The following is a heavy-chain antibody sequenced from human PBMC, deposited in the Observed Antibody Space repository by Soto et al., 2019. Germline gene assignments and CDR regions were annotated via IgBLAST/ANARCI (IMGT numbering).Heavy chain of an antibody. CDR3: ARTTAVPNSLRSRYFFDY. Sequence: SETLSLTCSVSGGSVSDKTYYWSWMRQPPGKRLEWIGYVYYSGTTNYNPSLKSRVTISVDLSKNQFSLRLSSVTTADTALYYCARTTAVPNSLRSRYFFDYWGQGTLVTVSS. CDR2: VYYSGTT. D-gene: IGHD4-17*01. V-gene: IGHV4-61*01. J-gene: IGHJ4*02. CDR1: GGSVSDKTYY.